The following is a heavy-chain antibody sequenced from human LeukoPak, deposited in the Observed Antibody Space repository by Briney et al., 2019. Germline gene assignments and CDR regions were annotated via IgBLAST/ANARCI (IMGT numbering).Heavy chain of an antibody. J-gene: IGHJ2*01. CDR1: GFTFNNYA. Sequence: GGSLRLSCAASGFTFNNYAMSWVRQAPGKGLEWVSAISGSDAGTYYADSVKGRFTISRDNSKNTLYLQMNSLRAEDTAVYYCAKDSTGDHWYFDLWGRGTLVTVSS. V-gene: IGHV3-23*01. CDR2: ISGSDAGT. CDR3: AKDSTGDHWYFDL. D-gene: IGHD7-27*01.